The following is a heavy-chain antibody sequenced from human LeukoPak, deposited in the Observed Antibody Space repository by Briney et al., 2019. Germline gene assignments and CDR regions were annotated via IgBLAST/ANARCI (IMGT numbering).Heavy chain of an antibody. CDR2: IYYSGST. D-gene: IGHD3-22*01. J-gene: IGHJ4*02. CDR3: AREGTYGSSGYYLGAFDY. V-gene: IGHV4-59*12. Sequence: SETLSLTCTVSGGSISSYYWSWIRQPPGKGLEWIGYIYYSGSTNYNPSLKSRVTISVDTSKNQFSLKLSSVTAADTAVYYCAREGTYGSSGYYLGAFDYWGQGTLVTVSS. CDR1: GGSISSYY.